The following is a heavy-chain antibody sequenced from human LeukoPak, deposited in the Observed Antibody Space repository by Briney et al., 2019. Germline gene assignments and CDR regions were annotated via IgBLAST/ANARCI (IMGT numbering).Heavy chain of an antibody. CDR1: GFTFSSYA. CDR2: ISGSGDST. D-gene: IGHD3-22*01. V-gene: IGHV3-23*01. J-gene: IGHJ3*02. CDR3: AKSYYDSSGYYKNDAFDI. Sequence: GGSLRLSCAASGFTFSSYAMSWVRQAPGKGLEWVSAISGSGDSTYYADSVKGRFTISRDNSKNTLYLQMNSLRAEDTAVYYCAKSYYDSSGYYKNDAFDIWGQGTMVTVSS.